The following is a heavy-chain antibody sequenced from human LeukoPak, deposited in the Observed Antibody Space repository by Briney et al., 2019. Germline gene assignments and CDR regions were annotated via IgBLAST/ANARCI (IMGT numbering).Heavy chain of an antibody. CDR2: IYYTGST. D-gene: IGHD3-10*01. V-gene: IGHV4-59*08. CDR1: GGSISSYY. CDR3: ARHHPDPNYYGSGILDY. Sequence: SETLSLTCTISGGSISSYYWSWIRQPPGKGLEWIGYIYYTGSTNHNPSLKSRVTISVDTSKNQFSLKLSSVTAADTAVYYCARHHPDPNYYGSGILDYWGQGTLVTVSS. J-gene: IGHJ4*02.